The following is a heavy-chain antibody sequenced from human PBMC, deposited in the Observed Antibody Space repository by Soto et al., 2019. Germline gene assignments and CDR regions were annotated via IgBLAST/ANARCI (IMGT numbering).Heavy chain of an antibody. CDR1: GFTFSSYA. V-gene: IGHV3-30-3*01. Sequence: QVQLVESGGGVVQPGRSLRLSCAASGFTFSSYAMHWVRQAPGKGLEWVAVISYDGSNKYYADSLKGRFTISRDNSKNTLYLQMNSLRAEDTAVYYCARGEWELRVMTGFDYWGQGTLVTVSS. D-gene: IGHD1-26*01. CDR3: ARGEWELRVMTGFDY. CDR2: ISYDGSNK. J-gene: IGHJ4*02.